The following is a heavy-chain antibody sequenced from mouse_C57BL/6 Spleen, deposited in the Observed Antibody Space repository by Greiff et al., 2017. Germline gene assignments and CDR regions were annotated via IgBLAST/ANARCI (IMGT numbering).Heavy chain of an antibody. J-gene: IGHJ4*01. CDR2: IYPGNSDT. D-gene: IGHD1-1*01. CDR3: TRGSYYYGSSYEDAMDY. V-gene: IGHV1-5*01. Sequence: EVQLQQSGTVLARPGASVKMSCKTSGYTFTSYWMHWVKQRPGQGLEWIGAIYPGNSDTSYNQKFKGKAKLTAVTSASTAYMELSSLTNEDSAVYYCTRGSYYYGSSYEDAMDYWGQGTSVTVSS. CDR1: GYTFTSYW.